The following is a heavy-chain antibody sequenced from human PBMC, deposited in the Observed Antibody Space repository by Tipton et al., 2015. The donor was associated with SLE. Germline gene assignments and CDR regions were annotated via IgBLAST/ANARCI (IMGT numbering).Heavy chain of an antibody. J-gene: IGHJ2*01. V-gene: IGHV4-39*07. CDR2: IYYRGST. CDR1: GGSISSSSYY. Sequence: TLSLTCTVSGGSISSSSYYWGWLRQPPGKGLEWIGSIYYRGSTYYNPSLKSRVTISVDTSKSQFSLKQSSVTAADTAVYCCAREPLEVREWFDLWGRGTVVTVSS. D-gene: IGHD3-3*01. CDR3: AREPLEVREWFDL.